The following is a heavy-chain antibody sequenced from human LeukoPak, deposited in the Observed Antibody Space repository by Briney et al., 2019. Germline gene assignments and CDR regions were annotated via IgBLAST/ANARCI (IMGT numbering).Heavy chain of an antibody. CDR2: IYSGGST. J-gene: IGHJ4*02. CDR3: ATSIFGVVRAAGERDY. V-gene: IGHV3-53*01. Sequence: SGGSLRLSCAASGLTVSSNYMSWVRQAPGKGLEWVSVIYSGGSTYYADSVKGRFTISRDNSKNTLYLQMNSLRAEDTAVYYCATSIFGVVRAAGERDYWGQGTLVTVSS. D-gene: IGHD3-3*01. CDR1: GLTVSSNY.